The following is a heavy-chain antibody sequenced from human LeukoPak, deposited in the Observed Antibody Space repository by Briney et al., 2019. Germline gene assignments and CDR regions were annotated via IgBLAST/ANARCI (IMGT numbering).Heavy chain of an antibody. V-gene: IGHV3-11*01. D-gene: IGHD6-13*01. CDR1: GFTFSDYY. Sequence: GGSLRLSCAASGFTFSDYYMSWIRQAPGKGLEWVSYISSSGSTIYYADSVKGRFTISRDNAKNSLYLQMNSLRAEDTAVYYCATDVELSSSWSQTPVDYWGQGTLVTVSS. CDR3: ATDVELSSSWSQTPVDY. CDR2: ISSSGSTI. J-gene: IGHJ4*02.